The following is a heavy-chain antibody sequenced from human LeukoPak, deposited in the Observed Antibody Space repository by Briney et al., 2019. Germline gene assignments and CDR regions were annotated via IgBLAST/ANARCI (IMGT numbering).Heavy chain of an antibody. V-gene: IGHV1-2*02. J-gene: IGHJ4*02. CDR2: INPNSGGT. D-gene: IGHD3-10*01. CDR3: ARVVLLWFGESSFDY. CDR1: GYTFTGYY. Sequence: ASVKVSCKASGYTFTGYYMRWVRQAPGQGLEWMGWINPNSGGTNYAQKFQGRVTMTRDTSISTAYMELSRLRSDDTAVYYCARVVLLWFGESSFDYWGQGTLVTVSS.